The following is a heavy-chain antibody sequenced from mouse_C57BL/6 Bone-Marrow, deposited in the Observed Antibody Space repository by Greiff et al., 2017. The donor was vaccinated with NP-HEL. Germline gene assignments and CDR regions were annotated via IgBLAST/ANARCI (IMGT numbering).Heavy chain of an antibody. Sequence: QVQLKESGAELVKPGASVKMSCKASGYTFTTYPIEWMKQNHGKSLEWIGNFHPYNDDTKYNEKFKGKATLTVEKSSSTVYLELSRLTSDDSAVYYCARGDYYGSSPYYWGQGTTLTVSS. CDR1: GYTFTTYP. V-gene: IGHV1-47*01. CDR3: ARGDYYGSSPYY. J-gene: IGHJ2*01. D-gene: IGHD1-1*01. CDR2: FHPYNDDT.